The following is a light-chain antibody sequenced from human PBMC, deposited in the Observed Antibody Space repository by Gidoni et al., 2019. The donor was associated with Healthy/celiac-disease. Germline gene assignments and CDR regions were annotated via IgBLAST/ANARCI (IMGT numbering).Light chain of an antibody. Sequence: DIVMTQSPDSLAVCLAERATINCKSSQSVLYSSHNKNYLAWYQQKPGQPPKLLIYCASTRESGVTDRFSGSGSGTDFTLTIRSLQAEDVAVYYCQQYYSTPFTFGPGTKVDIK. CDR2: CAS. V-gene: IGKV4-1*01. CDR1: QSVLYSSHNKNY. J-gene: IGKJ3*01. CDR3: QQYYSTPFT.